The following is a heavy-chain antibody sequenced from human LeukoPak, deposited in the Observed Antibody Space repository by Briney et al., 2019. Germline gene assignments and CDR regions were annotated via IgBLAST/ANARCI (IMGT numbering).Heavy chain of an antibody. CDR2: ISSSGSTI. V-gene: IGHV3-11*01. J-gene: IGHJ4*02. CDR3: ASAYYDFWSGYHHLDY. D-gene: IGHD3-3*01. Sequence: GGSLRLSCAAYGFTFSDYYMSWIRQAPGKGLEWVSYISSSGSTIYYADSVKGRFTISRDNAKNSLYLQMNSLRAEDTAVYYCASAYYDFWSGYHHLDYWGQGTLVTVSS. CDR1: GFTFSDYY.